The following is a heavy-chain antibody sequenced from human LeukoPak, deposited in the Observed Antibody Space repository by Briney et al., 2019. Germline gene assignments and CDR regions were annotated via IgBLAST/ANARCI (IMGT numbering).Heavy chain of an antibody. V-gene: IGHV3-11*04. CDR1: GFTLSDYY. Sequence: GGSLRLSCAASGFTLSDYYMSWIRQAPGKGLEWVSYINSSGSTIYYADSVKGRFTISRDNAKNSLYLQMNSLRAEDTAVYYCARVVAAAGLDYWGQGTLVTVSS. D-gene: IGHD6-13*01. J-gene: IGHJ4*02. CDR2: INSSGSTI. CDR3: ARVVAAAGLDY.